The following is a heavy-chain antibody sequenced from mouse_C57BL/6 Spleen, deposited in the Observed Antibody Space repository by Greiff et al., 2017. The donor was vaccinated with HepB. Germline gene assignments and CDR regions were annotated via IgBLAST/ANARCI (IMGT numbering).Heavy chain of an antibody. CDR3: ARKTGFDY. CDR1: GYSFTGYY. Sequence: VQLKESGPELVKPGASVKISCKASGYSFTGYYMNWVKQSPEKSLEWIGEINPSTGGTTYNQKFKAKATLTVDKSSSTAYMQLKSLTSEDSAVYYCARKTGFDYWGQGTTLTVSS. V-gene: IGHV1-42*01. J-gene: IGHJ2*01. D-gene: IGHD4-1*01. CDR2: INPSTGGT.